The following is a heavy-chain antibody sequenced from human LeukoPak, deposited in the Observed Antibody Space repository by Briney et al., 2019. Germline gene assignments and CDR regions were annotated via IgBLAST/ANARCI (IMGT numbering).Heavy chain of an antibody. D-gene: IGHD6-19*01. V-gene: IGHV3-48*01. CDR3: ARESSGWYVGYYYYYMDV. J-gene: IGHJ6*03. CDR2: ISRSSSTI. Sequence: TGGSLRLSCAASGFTFSSYSMNWVRQAPGKGLEWVSYISRSSSTIYYADSVKGRFTISRDNAKNSLYLQMNSLRAEDTAVYYCARESSGWYVGYYYYYMDVWGKGTTVTVSS. CDR1: GFTFSSYS.